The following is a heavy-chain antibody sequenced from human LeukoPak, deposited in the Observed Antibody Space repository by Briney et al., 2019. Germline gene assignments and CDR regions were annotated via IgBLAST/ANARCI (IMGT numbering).Heavy chain of an antibody. J-gene: IGHJ4*02. Sequence: ASVKVSCKASGYTFTGYYMHWVRQAPGQGLEWMGWINPNSGGTNYAQKFQGRVTMTRDTSISTAYMGLSRLRSDDTAVYYCARPTSQRFFQYSGYDYLSYWGQGTLVTVSS. CDR1: GYTFTGYY. CDR3: ARPTSQRFFQYSGYDYLSY. CDR2: INPNSGGT. V-gene: IGHV1-2*02. D-gene: IGHD5-12*01.